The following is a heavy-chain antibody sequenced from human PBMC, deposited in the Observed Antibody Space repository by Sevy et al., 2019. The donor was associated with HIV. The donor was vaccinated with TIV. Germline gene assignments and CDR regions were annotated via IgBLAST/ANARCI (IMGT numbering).Heavy chain of an antibody. Sequence: GSLRLSFAASGFTFSGSALHWVRQASGKGLEWVGRIRMKANSYATAYAASVKGRFTISRDDSKNSAYLQMNSLKTEDTAVYYCTTYLGYCRSTSCHYYFDNWGQGTLVTVSS. CDR3: TTYLGYCRSTSCHYYFDN. D-gene: IGHD2-2*03. J-gene: IGHJ4*02. CDR1: GFTFSGSA. V-gene: IGHV3-73*01. CDR2: IRMKANSYAT.